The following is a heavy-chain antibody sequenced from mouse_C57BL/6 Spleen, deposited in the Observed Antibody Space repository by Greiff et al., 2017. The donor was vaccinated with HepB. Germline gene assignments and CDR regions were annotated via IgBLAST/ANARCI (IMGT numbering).Heavy chain of an antibody. CDR3: ASYGNYGAWFAY. Sequence: VQLQQSGPGLVQPSQSLSITCTVSGFSLTSYGVHWVRQSPGKGLEWLGVIGSGGSTDYNAAFISRLSISKDNSKSQVFFKMNSLQADDTAIYYCASYGNYGAWFAYWGQGTLVTVSA. CDR1: GFSLTSYG. D-gene: IGHD2-1*01. V-gene: IGHV2-2*01. CDR2: IGSGGST. J-gene: IGHJ3*01.